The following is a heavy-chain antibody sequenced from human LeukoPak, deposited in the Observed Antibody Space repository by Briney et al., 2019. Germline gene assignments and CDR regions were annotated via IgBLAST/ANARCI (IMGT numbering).Heavy chain of an antibody. D-gene: IGHD4-17*01. J-gene: IGHJ4*02. Sequence: GGSLRLSCAASGFTFSSYWMSWVRQAPGKGLEWVANIKQDGSEKYYVDSVKGRFTISRDNAKNSLYLQMNSLRAEDTAVYYCARDPDNDYGDTGGYWGQGTLVTVSS. CDR3: ARDPDNDYGDTGGY. V-gene: IGHV3-7*01. CDR1: GFTFSSYW. CDR2: IKQDGSEK.